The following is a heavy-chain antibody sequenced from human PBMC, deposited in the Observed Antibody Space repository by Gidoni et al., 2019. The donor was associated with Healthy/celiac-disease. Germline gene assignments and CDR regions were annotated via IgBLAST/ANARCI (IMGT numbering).Heavy chain of an antibody. CDR3: ARDPRYDSSRHYYYYYGMDV. CDR2: IIPILGIA. D-gene: IGHD3-22*01. CDR1: GGTFSSYA. J-gene: IGHJ6*02. Sequence: QVQLVQSGAEVKKPGSSVKVSCKASGGTFSSYAISWVRPAPGQGLEWMGRIIPILGIANYAQKFQGRVTITADKSTSTAYMELSSLRSEDTAVYYCARDPRYDSSRHYYYYYGMDVWGQGTTVTVSS. V-gene: IGHV1-69*04.